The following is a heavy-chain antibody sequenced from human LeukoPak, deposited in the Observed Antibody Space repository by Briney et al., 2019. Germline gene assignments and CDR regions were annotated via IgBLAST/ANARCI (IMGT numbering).Heavy chain of an antibody. J-gene: IGHJ6*02. V-gene: IGHV4-30-2*01. CDR1: GGSISSGGYS. Sequence: SETLSLTCAVSGGSISSGGYSWSWIRQPPGKGLEWIGYIYHSGSTYYNPSLKSRVTISVDRSKNQFSLKLSSVTAADTAVYYCARSSSGWYYYGMDVWGQGTTVTVSS. CDR2: IYHSGST. CDR3: ARSSSGWYYYGMDV. D-gene: IGHD6-19*01.